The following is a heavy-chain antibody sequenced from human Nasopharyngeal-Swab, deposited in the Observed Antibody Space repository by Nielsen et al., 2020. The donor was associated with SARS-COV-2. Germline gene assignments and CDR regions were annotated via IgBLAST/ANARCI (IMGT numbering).Heavy chain of an antibody. Sequence: SETLSLTCAVYGGSFSGYYWSWIRQPPGKGLEWIGEITHSESTNYNPSLKSRVTISVDTSKNQFALKLSSVTAADTAVYYCARVRGGYCSSTSCSPGRLDYWGQGTLVTVSS. J-gene: IGHJ4*02. CDR2: ITHSEST. CDR1: GGSFSGYY. CDR3: ARVRGGYCSSTSCSPGRLDY. V-gene: IGHV4-34*01. D-gene: IGHD2-2*01.